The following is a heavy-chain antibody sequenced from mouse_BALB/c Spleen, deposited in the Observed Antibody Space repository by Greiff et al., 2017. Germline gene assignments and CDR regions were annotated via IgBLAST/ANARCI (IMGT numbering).Heavy chain of an antibody. V-gene: IGHV1-12*01. D-gene: IGHD1-1*01. CDR3: AREPYYYGSSFYWYFDV. J-gene: IGHJ1*01. CDR1: GYTFTSYN. CDR2: IYPGNGDT. Sequence: VQLQQSGAELVKPGASVKMSCKASGYTFTSYNMHWVKQTPGQGLEWIGAIYPGNGDTSYNQKFKGKATLTADKSSSTAYMQLSSLTSEDSAVYYCAREPYYYGSSFYWYFDVWGAGTTVTVSS.